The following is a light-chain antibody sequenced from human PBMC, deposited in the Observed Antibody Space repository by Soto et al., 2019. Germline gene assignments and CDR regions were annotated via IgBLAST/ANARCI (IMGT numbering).Light chain of an antibody. CDR1: NSDVGIYDF. J-gene: IGLJ2*01. Sequence: QSALTQPASVSGTPGQSITISCTGSNSDVGIYDFVSWYRHHPGQAPQLVIYDVTNRPSGVSDRFSGSKSGNTASLTISGLQADDTAHYYCCSYTRSGTLSFGGGTKLTVL. CDR2: DVT. V-gene: IGLV2-14*01. CDR3: CSYTRSGTLS.